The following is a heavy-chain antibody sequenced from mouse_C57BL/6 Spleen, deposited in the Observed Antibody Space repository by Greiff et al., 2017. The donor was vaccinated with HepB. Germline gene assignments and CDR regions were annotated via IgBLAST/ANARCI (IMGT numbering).Heavy chain of an antibody. J-gene: IGHJ4*01. CDR1: GYTFTSYW. Sequence: LQESGAELVMPGASVKLSCKASGYTFTSYWMHWVKQRPGQGLEWIGEIDPSDSYTNYNQKFKGKSTLTVDKSSSTAYMQLSSLTSEDSAVYYCARPRGVGDAMDYWGQGTSVTVSS. D-gene: IGHD1-1*01. CDR3: ARPRGVGDAMDY. CDR2: IDPSDSYT. V-gene: IGHV1-69*01.